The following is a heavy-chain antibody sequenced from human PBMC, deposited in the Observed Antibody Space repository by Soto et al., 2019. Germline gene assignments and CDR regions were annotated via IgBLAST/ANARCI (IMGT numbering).Heavy chain of an antibody. CDR1: GFTFSSYT. CDR2: ISYDGNNK. V-gene: IGHV3-30-3*01. Sequence: QVQLVESGGGVVQPGRSLRLSCAASGFTFSSYTMHWVRQAPGKGLEWVAVISYDGNNKYYADSVKGRFTISRDNSKNTLYLQMNSLRAEDTAVYYCARVAWIQLWSALDYWGQGTLVTVSS. D-gene: IGHD5-18*01. CDR3: ARVAWIQLWSALDY. J-gene: IGHJ4*02.